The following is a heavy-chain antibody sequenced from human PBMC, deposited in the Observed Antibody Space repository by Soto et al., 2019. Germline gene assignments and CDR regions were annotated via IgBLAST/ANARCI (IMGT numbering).Heavy chain of an antibody. CDR1: GYSFTSYW. CDR2: IYPGDSDT. V-gene: IGHV5-51*01. J-gene: IGHJ6*02. Sequence: PGASLKISCKASGYSFTSYWIGWVRQMPGKGLERMGIIYPGDSDTRYSPSFQCQVTLSADKSIRTAYLQWSSLKASDTAMYYCARRRHSIRGMDVLGQVTTVTVSS. D-gene: IGHD3-3*02. CDR3: ARRRHSIRGMDV.